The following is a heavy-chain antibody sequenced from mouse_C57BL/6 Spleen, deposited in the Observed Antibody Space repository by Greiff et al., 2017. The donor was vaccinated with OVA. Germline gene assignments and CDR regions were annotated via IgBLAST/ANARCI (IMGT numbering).Heavy chain of an antibody. D-gene: IGHD1-1*01. CDR1: GYTFTSYW. CDR3: ARGTYYYGSSPYWYFDV. J-gene: IGHJ1*03. CDR2: IHPNSGGT. V-gene: IGHV1-72*01. Sequence: QVQLQQSGAELVKPGASVKLSCKASGYTFTSYWMHWVKQRPGRGLEWIGRIHPNSGGTKYNEKFKSKATLTVDKPSSTAYMQLSSLTSEDSAVYYCARGTYYYGSSPYWYFDVWGTGTTVTVSS.